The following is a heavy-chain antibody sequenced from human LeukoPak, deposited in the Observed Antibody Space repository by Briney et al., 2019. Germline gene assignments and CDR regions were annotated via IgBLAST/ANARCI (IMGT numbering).Heavy chain of an antibody. D-gene: IGHD3-22*01. V-gene: IGHV4-39*07. Sequence: SEALSLTCTVSGGSISSGSYYWVWIRQPPGKGLEWIGTIYYSGTTYYNPSLKSRVTISVDTSKNQFSLRLSSVTAADTAVYYCARGDYYDSSGRRWGAFDIWGQGTMVTVSS. CDR1: GGSISSGSYY. J-gene: IGHJ3*02. CDR2: IYYSGTT. CDR3: ARGDYYDSSGRRWGAFDI.